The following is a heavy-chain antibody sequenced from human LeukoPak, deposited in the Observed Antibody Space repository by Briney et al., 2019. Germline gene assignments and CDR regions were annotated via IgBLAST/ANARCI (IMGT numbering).Heavy chain of an antibody. J-gene: IGHJ4*02. CDR3: ASKYYYDSSGYLDY. CDR2: INHSGST. CDR1: GGSFSGYY. D-gene: IGHD3-22*01. Sequence: PSETLSLTCAAYGGSFSGYYWSWIRQPPGKGLEWIGEINHSGSTNYNPSLKSRVTISVDTSKNQFSLKLSSVTAADTAVYYCASKYYYDSSGYLDYWGQGTLVTVSS. V-gene: IGHV4-34*01.